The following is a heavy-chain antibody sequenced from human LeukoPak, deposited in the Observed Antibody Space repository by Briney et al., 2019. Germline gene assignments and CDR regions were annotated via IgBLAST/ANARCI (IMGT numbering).Heavy chain of an antibody. CDR3: ARGGRGSPDYDFDY. D-gene: IGHD3-16*01. CDR1: GFTFSSYE. CDR2: ISSSGTTI. Sequence: PGGSLRLSCAASGFTFSSYEMNWVRQAPGKGLEWVSFISSSGTTIYYADSVKGRFTISRDNAKNSLYLQMNSLRAEDTAVYYCARGGRGSPDYDFDYRGQGTLVTVSS. J-gene: IGHJ4*02. V-gene: IGHV3-48*03.